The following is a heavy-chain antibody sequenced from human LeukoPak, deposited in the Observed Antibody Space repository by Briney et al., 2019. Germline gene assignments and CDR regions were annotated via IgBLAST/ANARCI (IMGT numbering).Heavy chain of an antibody. D-gene: IGHD6-13*01. CDR2: IYPCDSDT. CDR1: GYSFTSYW. Sequence: GGSLKTSCKGPGYSFTSYWIGWVRQIPGKGLEGRGIIYPCDSDTRYSPSFQGQVTISADKSISTAYLQWSSLKASDTAMYYCARQGYSSSWYPIDYWGQGTLVTVSS. J-gene: IGHJ4*02. V-gene: IGHV5-51*01. CDR3: ARQGYSSSWYPIDY.